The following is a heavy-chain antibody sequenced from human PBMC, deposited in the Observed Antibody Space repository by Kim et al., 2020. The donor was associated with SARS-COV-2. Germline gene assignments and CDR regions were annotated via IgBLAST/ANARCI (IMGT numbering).Heavy chain of an antibody. CDR2: IWYDGSNK. J-gene: IGHJ4*02. V-gene: IGHV3-33*06. CDR3: AKGIWESGWYLDY. D-gene: IGHD6-19*01. Sequence: GGSLRLSCAASGFTFSSYGMHWVRQAPGKGLEWVAVIWYDGSNKYYADSVKGRFTISRDNSKNTLYLQMNSLRAEDTAVYYCAKGIWESGWYLDYWGQGTLVTVSS. CDR1: GFTFSSYG.